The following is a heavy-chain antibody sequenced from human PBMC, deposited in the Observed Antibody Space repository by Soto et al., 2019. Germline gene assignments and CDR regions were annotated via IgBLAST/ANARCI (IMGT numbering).Heavy chain of an antibody. CDR3: AHSPGAHSSSWYAGRGYYFDY. CDR2: IYWDDDK. CDR1: GFSLSTSGVG. Sequence: QITLKEPGPTLVKPTQTLTLTCTFSGFSLSTSGVGVGWIRQPPGKALEWLALIYWDDDKRYSPSLKSRLTITKDTSKNQVVLTMTNMDPVDTATYYCAHSPGAHSSSWYAGRGYYFDYWGQGTLVTVSS. V-gene: IGHV2-5*02. D-gene: IGHD6-13*01. J-gene: IGHJ4*02.